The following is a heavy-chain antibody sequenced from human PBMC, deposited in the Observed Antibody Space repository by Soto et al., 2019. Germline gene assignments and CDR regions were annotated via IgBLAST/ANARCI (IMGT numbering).Heavy chain of an antibody. Sequence: VEAGGGLVTPGGSLRPSCSGSGFTFRNFEMSLVRQAPGEGLGWVSYISSSATTIYYADFVKGRFTISRDNAKNSLFLQMNGLRAEDTAVYYCARGYEVDYYYYGMDVWGQGTTVTVSS. V-gene: IGHV3-48*03. CDR2: ISSSATTI. CDR3: ARGYEVDYYYYGMDV. D-gene: IGHD5-12*01. J-gene: IGHJ6*02. CDR1: GFTFRNFE.